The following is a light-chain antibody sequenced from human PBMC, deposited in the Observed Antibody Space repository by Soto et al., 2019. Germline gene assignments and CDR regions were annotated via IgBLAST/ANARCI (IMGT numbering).Light chain of an antibody. Sequence: DIQMTQSPTSLSASVGDRVTITCRAGQCIRNYVAWYQQIPGKAPKLLIYAASTLQSGVPSRFSGSGSGTDFHLTMNGLQPEDVTTYSCQKYSSVPVFGPGTKVEIK. CDR1: QCIRNY. CDR2: AAS. J-gene: IGKJ3*01. CDR3: QKYSSVPV. V-gene: IGKV1-27*01.